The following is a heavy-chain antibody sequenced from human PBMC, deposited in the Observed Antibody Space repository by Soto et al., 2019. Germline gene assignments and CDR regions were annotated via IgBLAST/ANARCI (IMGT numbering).Heavy chain of an antibody. CDR1: GFTFSSYG. CDR3: ARDLYSGSYLTDYYYYYGMDV. D-gene: IGHD1-26*01. Sequence: GGSLRLSCAASGFTFSSYGMHWVRQAPGKGLEWVAVISYDGSNKYYADSVKGRFTISRDNSKNTLYLQMNSLRAEDTAVYYCARDLYSGSYLTDYYYYYGMDVWGQGTTVTVPS. CDR2: ISYDGSNK. J-gene: IGHJ6*02. V-gene: IGHV3-30*03.